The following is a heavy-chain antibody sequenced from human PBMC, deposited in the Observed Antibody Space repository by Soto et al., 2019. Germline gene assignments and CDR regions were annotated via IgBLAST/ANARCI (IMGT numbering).Heavy chain of an antibody. D-gene: IGHD3-22*01. Sequence: SETLSLTCTVSGGTNYWSWVRQPPGKGLEWIGQIYYRGSANYNPSLKNRVIISIDNSKNQISLSLSSVTAADTAVYYCAKHRGYSFDSWGQGTLVTVSS. J-gene: IGHJ4*02. CDR1: GGTNY. CDR2: IYYRGSA. CDR3: AKHRGYSFDS. V-gene: IGHV4-4*02.